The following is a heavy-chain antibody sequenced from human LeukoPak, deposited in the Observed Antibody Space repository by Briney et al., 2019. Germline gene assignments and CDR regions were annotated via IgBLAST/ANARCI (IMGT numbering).Heavy chain of an antibody. CDR1: GGSISGSHYY. V-gene: IGHV4-39*01. D-gene: IGHD1-26*01. J-gene: IGHJ6*03. CDR2: INYSGNR. CDR3: ARGAQVRELRPNYYYYYMDV. Sequence: SETLSLTCSVSGGSISGSHYYWAWIRQPPGKGLEWIAIINYSGNRYYNPSLRSRATISVDTSTNQFSLNLNSVTAEETAVYYCARGAQVRELRPNYYYYYMDVWGKGTTVTVSS.